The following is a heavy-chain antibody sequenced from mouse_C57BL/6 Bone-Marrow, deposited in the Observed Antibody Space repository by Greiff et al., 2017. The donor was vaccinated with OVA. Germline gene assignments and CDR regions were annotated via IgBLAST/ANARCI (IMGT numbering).Heavy chain of an antibody. J-gene: IGHJ2*01. Sequence: VKLQQPGAELVKPGASVKLSCKASGYTFTSYWMHWVKQRPGRGLEWIGRIDPNSGGTKYNEKFKSKATLTVDKPSSTAYMQLSSLTSEDSAVXYCARGRITTVVARFDDWGQGTTLTVSS. CDR2: IDPNSGGT. D-gene: IGHD1-1*01. CDR1: GYTFTSYW. V-gene: IGHV1-72*01. CDR3: ARGRITTVVARFDD.